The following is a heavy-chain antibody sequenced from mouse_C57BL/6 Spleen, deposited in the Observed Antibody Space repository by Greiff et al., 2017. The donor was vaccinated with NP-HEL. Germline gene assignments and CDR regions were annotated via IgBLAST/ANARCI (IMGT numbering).Heavy chain of an antibody. V-gene: IGHV5-4*03. CDR1: GFTFSSYA. D-gene: IGHD1-1*01. Sequence: EVKLVESGGGLVKPGGSLKLSCAASGFTFSSYAMSWVRQTPEKRLEWVATISDGGSYTYYPDNVKGRFTISRDNAKNNLYLQMSHLKSEDTAMYYCASLYGSSPWFAYWGQGTLVTVSA. CDR2: ISDGGSYT. J-gene: IGHJ3*01. CDR3: ASLYGSSPWFAY.